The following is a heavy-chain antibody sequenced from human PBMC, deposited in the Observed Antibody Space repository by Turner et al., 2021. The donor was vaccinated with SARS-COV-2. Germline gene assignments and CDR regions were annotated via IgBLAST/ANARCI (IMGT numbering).Heavy chain of an antibody. CDR1: GGPISSSSYY. J-gene: IGHJ4*02. CDR2: IFYSGST. D-gene: IGHD1-26*01. V-gene: IGHV4-39*01. Sequence: QLQLQESGPGLVKSSETLSLTCTVSGGPISSSSYYCGWIRQPPGKGLEWIGSIFYSGSTYYNPTLKSRVTISVDTSKNQFSLKLSSVTAADTAVYYCARHSPELRGDYFDYWGQGTLVTVSS. CDR3: ARHSPELRGDYFDY.